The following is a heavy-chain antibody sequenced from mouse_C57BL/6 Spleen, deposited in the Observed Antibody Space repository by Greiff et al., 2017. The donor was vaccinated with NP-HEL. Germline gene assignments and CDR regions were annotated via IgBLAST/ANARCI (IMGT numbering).Heavy chain of an antibody. CDR3: TRAGGGAYDYDGRCCVYY. Sequence: QVQLQQSGAELVRPGASVTLSCKASGYTFTDYEMHWVKQTPVHGLEWIGAINPENGGTAYNQKFKGKAILTAEKSSSTAYMELRSLTSEDSAVYYCTRAGGGAYDYDGRCCVYYWGKGTTLTV. V-gene: IGHV1-15*01. D-gene: IGHD2-4*01. J-gene: IGHJ2*01. CDR1: GYTFTDYE. CDR2: INPENGGT.